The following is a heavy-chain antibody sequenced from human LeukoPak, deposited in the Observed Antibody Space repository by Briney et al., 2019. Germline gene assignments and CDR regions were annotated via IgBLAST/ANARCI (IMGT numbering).Heavy chain of an antibody. D-gene: IGHD7-27*01. CDR2: IYYSGST. CDR3: ASNWGGDEYYFDY. Sequence: PSETLSLTCTVSGGSIRSSSYYWGWIRQPPGKGLEWIASIYYSGSTYYNPSLKSRVTISVDTSKNQFPLRLSSVTAADTAVYYCASNWGGDEYYFDYWGQGSLVTVSS. V-gene: IGHV4-39*01. J-gene: IGHJ4*02. CDR1: GGSIRSSSYY.